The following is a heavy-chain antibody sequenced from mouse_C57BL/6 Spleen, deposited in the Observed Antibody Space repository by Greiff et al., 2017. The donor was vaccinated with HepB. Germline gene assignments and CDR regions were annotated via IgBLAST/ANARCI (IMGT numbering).Heavy chain of an antibody. Sequence: EVKLQESGPGLVKPSQSLSLTCSVTGYSITSGYYWNWIRQFPGNKLEWMGYISYDGSNNYNPSLKNRISITRDTSKNQFFLKLNSVTTEDTATYYCARETALNWAFDYWGQGTTLTVSS. CDR3: ARETALNWAFDY. J-gene: IGHJ2*01. D-gene: IGHD4-1*01. CDR2: ISYDGSN. V-gene: IGHV3-6*01. CDR1: GYSITSGYY.